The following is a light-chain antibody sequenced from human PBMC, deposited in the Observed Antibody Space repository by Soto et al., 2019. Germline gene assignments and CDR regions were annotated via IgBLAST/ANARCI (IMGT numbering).Light chain of an antibody. CDR2: GAS. CDR3: QQYDSSPRT. J-gene: IGKJ1*01. V-gene: IGKV3-20*01. Sequence: EIVLTQSPGTLSLSPGESATLSCRASQSISSSYLAWYQKKPGQAPRLLIYGASSRATGIPDRFSGSGSGTDFTLTINRLEPEDFAVYYCQQYDSSPRTFGQGTKVEIK. CDR1: QSISSSY.